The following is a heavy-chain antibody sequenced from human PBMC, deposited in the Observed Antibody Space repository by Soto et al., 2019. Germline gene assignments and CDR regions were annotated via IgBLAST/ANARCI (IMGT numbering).Heavy chain of an antibody. Sequence: ASVKVSCKASGYTFTSYGISWVRQAPGQGLEWMGWISAYNGNTNYAQKRQGRVTMTTDTSTSTAYMELRSLRSDGTAVYYCARRSFYCSGGSCYSESGFDPWGQGTLVTVSS. J-gene: IGHJ5*02. V-gene: IGHV1-18*01. CDR1: GYTFTSYG. CDR3: ARRSFYCSGGSCYSESGFDP. D-gene: IGHD2-15*01. CDR2: ISAYNGNT.